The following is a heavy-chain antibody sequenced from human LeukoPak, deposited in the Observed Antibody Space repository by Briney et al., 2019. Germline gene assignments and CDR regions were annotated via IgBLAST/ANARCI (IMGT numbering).Heavy chain of an antibody. CDR2: IYYSGSN. J-gene: IGHJ5*02. D-gene: IGHD3-3*01. V-gene: IGHV4-59*01. CDR3: ARGGGITIFGVVIDDWFDP. Sequence: SETLSLTCTVSGGSISSYYWSWIRQPPGKGLEWIGYIYYSGSNNYNPSLKSRVTISVDTSKNQFSLKLSSVTAADTAVYYCARGGGITIFGVVIDDWFDPWGQGTLVTVSS. CDR1: GGSISSYY.